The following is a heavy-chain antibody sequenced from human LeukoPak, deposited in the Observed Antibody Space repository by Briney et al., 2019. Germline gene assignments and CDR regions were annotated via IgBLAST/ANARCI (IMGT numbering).Heavy chain of an antibody. CDR2: IYYSGST. CDR1: GGSISSYY. J-gene: IGHJ4*02. Sequence: KPSETLSLTCTVSGGSISSYYWSWIRQPPGKGLEWIGYIYYSGSTNYSPSLKSRVTISVDTSKNQFSLKLSSVTAADTAVYYCARGRFLEEDWGQGTLVTVSS. CDR3: ARGRFLEED. D-gene: IGHD3-3*01. V-gene: IGHV4-59*01.